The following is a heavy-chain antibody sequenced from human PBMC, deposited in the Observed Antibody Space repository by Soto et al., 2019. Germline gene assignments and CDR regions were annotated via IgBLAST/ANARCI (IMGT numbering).Heavy chain of an antibody. CDR3: ARDNFVGATPSNWFDP. V-gene: IGHV3-11*01. CDR2: ISSSGSTI. Sequence: GGSLRLSCAASGFTFSDYYMSWIRQAPGKGLEWVSYISSSGSTIYYADSVKGRFTISRDNAKNSLYLQMSSLRAEDTAVYYCARDNFVGATPSNWFDPWGQGTLVTVSS. D-gene: IGHD1-26*01. CDR1: GFTFSDYY. J-gene: IGHJ5*02.